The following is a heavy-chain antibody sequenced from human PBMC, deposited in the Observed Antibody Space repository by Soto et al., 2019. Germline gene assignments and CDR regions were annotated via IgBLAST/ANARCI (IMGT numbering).Heavy chain of an antibody. V-gene: IGHV2-70*20. J-gene: IGHJ4*02. D-gene: IGHD1-7*01. CDR1: GFLLSRKGKF. Sequence: ASGPTLVKPKKALILTFAFSGFLLSRKGKFLSLVRQPPGKALEFLALIDWEEEKFSSPSLRTRLTVSKDTSKSQVVLTLTNVDPVDTATYYCTRSTNWNYEYYFDYWGQGTLVTVSS. CDR3: TRSTNWNYEYYFDY. CDR2: IDWEEEK.